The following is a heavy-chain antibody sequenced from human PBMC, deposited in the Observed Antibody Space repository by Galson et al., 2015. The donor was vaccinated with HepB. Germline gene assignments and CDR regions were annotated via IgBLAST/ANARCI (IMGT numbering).Heavy chain of an antibody. J-gene: IGHJ4*02. CDR2: IIPILGIA. CDR3: ARDNLQTGGIIQDQVY. D-gene: IGHD1-1*01. Sequence: SVKVSCKASGGTFSSYTISWVRQAPGQGLEWMGRIIPILGIANYAQKFQGRVTITADKSTSTAYMELSSLRSEDTAVYYCARDNLQTGGIIQDQVYWGQGTLVTVSS. V-gene: IGHV1-69*04. CDR1: GGTFSSYT.